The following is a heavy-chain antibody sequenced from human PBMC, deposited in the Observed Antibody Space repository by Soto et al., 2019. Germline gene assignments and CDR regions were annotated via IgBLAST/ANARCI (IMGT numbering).Heavy chain of an antibody. CDR2: IRSGGTTM. J-gene: IGHJ6*02. Sequence: GGSLRLSCAASGFTFSSYEMNWVRQAPGKGLEWISYIRSGGTTMYYADSVKGRFTISRDNAKNSLYLQMNSLTAEDTAVYYCAGRDGHNRRKAPYYYYYYGMNVWGQGTTVTVS. CDR1: GFTFSSYE. CDR3: AGRDGHNRRKAPYYYYYYGMNV. D-gene: IGHD2-15*01. V-gene: IGHV3-48*03.